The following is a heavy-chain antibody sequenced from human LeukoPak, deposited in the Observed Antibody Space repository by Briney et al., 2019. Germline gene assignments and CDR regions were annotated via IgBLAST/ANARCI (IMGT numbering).Heavy chain of an antibody. V-gene: IGHV4-59*11. CDR1: GGSISSHY. D-gene: IGHD3-10*01. J-gene: IGHJ6*03. Sequence: SETLSLTCTVSGGSISSHYWSWIRQPPGKGLEWIAYIYYTGSTYYNPSLKSRVTISLDTSKNQFSLKLSSVTAADTAVYYCARADSANYYDSGTYFNYYYMDVWGKGTTVTVSS. CDR2: IYYTGST. CDR3: ARADSANYYDSGTYFNYYYMDV.